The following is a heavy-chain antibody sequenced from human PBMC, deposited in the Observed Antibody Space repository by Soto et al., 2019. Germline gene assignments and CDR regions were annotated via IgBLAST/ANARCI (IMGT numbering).Heavy chain of an antibody. CDR3: AILVTMLRGALT. J-gene: IGHJ5*02. CDR2: IGYSGDTT. V-gene: IGHV3-23*01. D-gene: IGHD3-10*01. Sequence: EVQLLESGGGLVQSGGSLRLSCATSGFTFSSYAMTWVRLTPGKGLEWISGIGYSGDTTYYADSVKGRFTISRDNSKNTLYLQMRSLRAEDTAVYYCAILVTMLRGALTWGQGTLVTVSS. CDR1: GFTFSSYA.